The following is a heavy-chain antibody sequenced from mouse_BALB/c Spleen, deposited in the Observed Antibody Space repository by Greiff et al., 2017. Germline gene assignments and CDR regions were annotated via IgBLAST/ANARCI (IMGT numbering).Heavy chain of an antibody. CDR3: ARAGDYAMDY. V-gene: IGHV5-6-3*01. CDR1: GFTFSSYG. CDR2: INSNGGST. J-gene: IGHJ4*01. Sequence: EVQLQQSGGGLVQPGGSLKLSCAASGFTFSSYGMSWVRQTPDKRLELVATINSNGGSTYYPDSVKGRFTISRDNAKNTLYLQMSSLKSEDTAMYYCARAGDYAMDYWGQGTSVTVSS.